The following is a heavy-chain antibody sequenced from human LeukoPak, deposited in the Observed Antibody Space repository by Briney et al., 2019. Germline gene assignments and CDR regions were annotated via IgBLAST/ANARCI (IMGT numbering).Heavy chain of an antibody. J-gene: IGHJ4*02. D-gene: IGHD1-26*01. CDR2: INKDGSDK. CDR3: AKVGAWELQRVFEY. V-gene: IGHV3-7*01. Sequence: GSLRLPCAASGFTFNDYWMTWVRQVPGRGLERVANINKDGSDKYYVDSVKGRFTISRDNAKKSLYLEMNSLTVEDTAMYYCAKVGAWELQRVFEYWGQGALVTVSS. CDR1: GFTFNDYW.